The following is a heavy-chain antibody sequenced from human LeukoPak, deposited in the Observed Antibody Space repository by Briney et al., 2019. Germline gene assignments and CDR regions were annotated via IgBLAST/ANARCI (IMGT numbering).Heavy chain of an antibody. CDR2: IYHSGST. V-gene: IGHV4-38-2*01. Sequence: SETLSLTCPVSGYSISSGYYWGWIRQPPGKGLEWIGSIYHSGSTYYNPSLKSRVTISVDTSKNQFSLKLSSVTAADTAVYYCARMSYDSSLYIGWGQGTLVTVSS. D-gene: IGHD3-22*01. CDR1: GYSISSGYY. CDR3: ARMSYDSSLYIG. J-gene: IGHJ4*02.